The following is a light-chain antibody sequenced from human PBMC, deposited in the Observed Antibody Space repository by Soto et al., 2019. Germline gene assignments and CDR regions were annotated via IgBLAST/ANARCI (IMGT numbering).Light chain of an antibody. CDR1: QSVISSY. J-gene: IGKJ4*01. CDR3: QEYGTTPVA. Sequence: IGVVRSPGTVSLSPGARATLACRGRQSVISSYLNWYQQKPGRAPRLVICGASSMETGIPSRFSGSGSGTEFTLTISKLEPGDSALYYCQEYGTTPVAFGRGTKVDIK. CDR2: GAS. V-gene: IGKV3-20*01.